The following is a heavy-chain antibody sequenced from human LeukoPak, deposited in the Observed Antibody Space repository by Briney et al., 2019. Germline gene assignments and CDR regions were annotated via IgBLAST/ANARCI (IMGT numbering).Heavy chain of an antibody. CDR3: ASYNYGNFDY. CDR2: ISAYNGNT. V-gene: IGHV1-18*01. J-gene: IGHJ4*02. D-gene: IGHD5-24*01. CDR1: GYTFSSYA. Sequence: ASVKVSCKASGYTFSSYAINWVRQAPGQGLEWMGWISAYNGNTNYAQKFQGRVTMTTDASTNTAYMELSRLRSDDTAVYHCASYNYGNFDYWGQGTLVTVSS.